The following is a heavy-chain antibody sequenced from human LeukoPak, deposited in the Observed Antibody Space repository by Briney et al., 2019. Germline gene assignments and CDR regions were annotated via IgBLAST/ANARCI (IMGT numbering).Heavy chain of an antibody. CDR3: ARDAIWFGELFDGMDV. J-gene: IGHJ6*02. CDR2: INPSGGGT. Sequence: ASVKVSCKASGYTFTSYYMHWVRQAPGQGLEWMGIINPSGGGTSYAQKFQGRVTMTRDTSTSTVYMELSSLRSEDTAVYYCARDAIWFGELFDGMDVWGQGTTVTVSS. V-gene: IGHV1-46*01. D-gene: IGHD3-10*01. CDR1: GYTFTSYY.